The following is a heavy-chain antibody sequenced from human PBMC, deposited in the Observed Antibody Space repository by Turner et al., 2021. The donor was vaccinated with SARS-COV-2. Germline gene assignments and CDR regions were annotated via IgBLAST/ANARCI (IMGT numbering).Heavy chain of an antibody. Sequence: QLQLQESGPGLVKPSETLSLTCTVSGGSISSSSYYWGWIRQPPGKGLEWIGSIYYSRSTYYNPSRKSRVTISVDTSKNQFSLKLISVTAADTSVYYCARTYYDFWSGYYGTPGYFDYWGQGTLVTVSS. CDR2: IYYSRST. J-gene: IGHJ4*02. CDR3: ARTYYDFWSGYYGTPGYFDY. CDR1: GGSISSSSYY. D-gene: IGHD3-3*01. V-gene: IGHV4-39*01.